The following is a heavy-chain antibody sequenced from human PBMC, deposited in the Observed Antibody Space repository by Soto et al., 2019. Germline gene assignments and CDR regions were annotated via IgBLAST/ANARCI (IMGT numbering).Heavy chain of an antibody. V-gene: IGHV3-33*01. Sequence: PGGSLRLSCAASGFAFSGYGMHWVRQAPGKGLEWVALIWYDGSKTYHADSVKGRFTISRDDSKSTLFLQMNSLRVDDTAVYYCVRDPATVTSYFDYWGQGALVTVS. CDR3: VRDPATVTSYFDY. CDR2: IWYDGSKT. CDR1: GFAFSGYG. D-gene: IGHD4-17*01. J-gene: IGHJ4*02.